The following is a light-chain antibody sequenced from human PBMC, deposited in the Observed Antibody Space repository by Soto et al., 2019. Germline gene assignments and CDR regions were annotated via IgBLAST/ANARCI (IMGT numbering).Light chain of an antibody. Sequence: QSALTQPASVSGSPGQSITISCTGTSSDVGGYNYVSWYQQHPGKVPKLMIYEVNNRPSGVSNRFSGSKSGNTASLTISALQAEDEAVYYCCSYVSTSTSLVFGGGTKLTVL. CDR1: SSDVGGYNY. CDR3: CSYVSTSTSLV. J-gene: IGLJ2*01. V-gene: IGLV2-14*01. CDR2: EVN.